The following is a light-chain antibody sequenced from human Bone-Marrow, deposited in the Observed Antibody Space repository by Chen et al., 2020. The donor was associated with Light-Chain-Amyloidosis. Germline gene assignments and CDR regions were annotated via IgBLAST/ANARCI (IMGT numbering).Light chain of an antibody. V-gene: IGLV3-21*02. CDR3: QVWVITSDLRV. CDR1: NIGSKS. Sequence: YVLTQPHSVSVAPGQTARITRGGDNIGSKSVHWYQQKPGQAPVLVVYDGSDRPSGIPERFSGSNSGNTATLTISRVEAGDEADYYGQVWVITSDLRVFGGGTKLTVL. J-gene: IGLJ3*02. CDR2: DGS.